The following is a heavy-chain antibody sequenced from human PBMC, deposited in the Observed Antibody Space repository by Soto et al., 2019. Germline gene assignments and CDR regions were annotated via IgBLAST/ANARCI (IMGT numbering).Heavy chain of an antibody. CDR3: ARGWGGFVRGGDYYYYGMDV. Sequence: PGESLKISCKGSGYSFTSYWIGWVRQMPGKGLEWMGIIYPGDSDTRYSPSFQGQVTISADKSISTAYLQWSSLKASDTAMYYCARGWGGFVRGGDYYYYGMDVWGQGTTVTVSS. J-gene: IGHJ6*02. CDR2: IYPGDSDT. CDR1: GYSFTSYW. D-gene: IGHD3-10*01. V-gene: IGHV5-51*01.